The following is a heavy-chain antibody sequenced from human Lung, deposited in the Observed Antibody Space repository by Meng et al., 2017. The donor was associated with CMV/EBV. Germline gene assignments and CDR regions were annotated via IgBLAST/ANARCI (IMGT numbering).Heavy chain of an antibody. CDR1: GFTFNTYA. D-gene: IGHD2-15*01. CDR2: ISGNGGVT. Sequence: GGSLRLXCAASGFTFNTYAMTWVRQAPGRGLESVSIISGNGGVTYYADSVKGRFTISRDNSKNTVCLQMNSLRAEDTAVYYCAKDLRDIVVLVGARVHWGQGTLVTVSS. J-gene: IGHJ4*02. CDR3: AKDLRDIVVLVGARVH. V-gene: IGHV3-23*01.